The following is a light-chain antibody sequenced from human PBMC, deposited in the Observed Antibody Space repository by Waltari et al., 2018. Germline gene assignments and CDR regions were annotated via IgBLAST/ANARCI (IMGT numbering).Light chain of an antibody. CDR3: CSFTATHTLL. CDR1: NNDVGASKF. V-gene: IGLV2-14*03. J-gene: IGLJ2*01. CDR2: DVP. Sequence: QSALTQPASVSGSPGQSITISCTGTNNDVGASKFVSWYQQHPGRAPHLMIYDVPGRPSGISYRLSGSKSAKTASLTISGLLPEDEAIYYCCSFTATHTLLFGGGTTVTVL.